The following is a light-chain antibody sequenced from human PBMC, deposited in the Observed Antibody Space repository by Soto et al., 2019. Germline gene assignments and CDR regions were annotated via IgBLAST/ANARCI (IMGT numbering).Light chain of an antibody. CDR2: GNT. CDR3: QSHDTSLSGYV. Sequence: QSVLTQPPSVSGAPGQRVTISCTGSSSNIGAGYDVHWYQQLPGTAPKLLIYGNTNRPSRVPDRFSGSKSGTSASLAITGLQAEDGADYYCQSHDTSLSGYVFGTGTKLTVL. J-gene: IGLJ1*01. V-gene: IGLV1-40*01. CDR1: SSNIGAGYD.